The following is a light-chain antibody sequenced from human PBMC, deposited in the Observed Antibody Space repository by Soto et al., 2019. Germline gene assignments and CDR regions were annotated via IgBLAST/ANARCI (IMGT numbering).Light chain of an antibody. CDR2: GAS. J-gene: IGKJ3*01. CDR1: QSVSSSY. V-gene: IGKV3-20*01. Sequence: EIVLTQSPGTLSLSPGERATLSCRASQSVSSSYLAWYQQKPGQAPRLLIYGASSRATGFPERFSGCGSGTDFTLTSSRLEPEDFAMYYCQQYGSSPLFTFGPGTKVDI. CDR3: QQYGSSPLFT.